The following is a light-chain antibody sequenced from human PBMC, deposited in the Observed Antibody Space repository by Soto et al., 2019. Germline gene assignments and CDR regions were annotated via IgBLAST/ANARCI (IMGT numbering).Light chain of an antibody. CDR2: EGT. V-gene: IGLV2-23*01. J-gene: IGLJ3*02. Sequence: QSALTQPASVSGSPGQSITISCTGTSGDVGSYNLVSWYQQHPDKAPKLIIYEGTKRPSGVSDRFSGSKSGNTASLTISGLQAEDEADYYCCSYAGSSTWVFGGGTKLTVL. CDR3: CSYAGSSTWV. CDR1: SGDVGSYNL.